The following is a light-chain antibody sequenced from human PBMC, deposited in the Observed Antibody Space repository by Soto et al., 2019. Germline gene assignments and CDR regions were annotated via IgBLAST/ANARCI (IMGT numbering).Light chain of an antibody. CDR1: QSVDSNY. J-gene: IGKJ4*01. CDR2: DAS. Sequence: EIVLTQSPDTLSLSPGERATLSCRASQSVDSNYLAWYQQKPGQAPRVLIYDASIGATGIPDRFSGSGSGTDFTLTISRLEPEDSAVYYCQQYDSSPLTFGGGTKVDIK. CDR3: QQYDSSPLT. V-gene: IGKV3-20*01.